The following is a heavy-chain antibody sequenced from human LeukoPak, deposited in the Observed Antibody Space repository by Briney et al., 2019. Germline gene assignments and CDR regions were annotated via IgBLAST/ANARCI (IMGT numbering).Heavy chain of an antibody. CDR1: GGSISSYY. J-gene: IGHJ4*02. CDR3: ARVGPYYYDSSGYPALFDY. V-gene: IGHV4-59*01. Sequence: SETLSLTCTVSGGSISSYYWSWIRQPPGKVLEWIGYIYYSGSTNYNPSLKSRVTISVDTSKNQFCLKLSSVTAADTAVYYCARVGPYYYDSSGYPALFDYWGQGTLVTVSS. CDR2: IYYSGST. D-gene: IGHD3-22*01.